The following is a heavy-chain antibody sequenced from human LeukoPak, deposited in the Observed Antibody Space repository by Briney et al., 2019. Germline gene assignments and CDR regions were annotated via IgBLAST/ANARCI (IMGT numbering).Heavy chain of an antibody. J-gene: IGHJ1*01. Sequence: GGSLRLSCAASGFTFNYFWMHWVRQVPGKGLVWVSGINNDGTATYYAGSVKGRFTIARDNAKNTVYLQMNGLRAEDTTVYYCATVSEHWGQGTLVTVSS. CDR2: INNDGTAT. V-gene: IGHV3-74*01. CDR3: ATVSEH. CDR1: GFTFNYFW.